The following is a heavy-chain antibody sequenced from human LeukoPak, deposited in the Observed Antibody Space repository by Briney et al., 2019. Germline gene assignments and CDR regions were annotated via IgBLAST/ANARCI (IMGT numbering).Heavy chain of an antibody. CDR2: IIPILGIA. CDR1: GGTFSSYA. V-gene: IGHV1-69*04. D-gene: IGHD3-22*01. CDR3: ARGPHYHDSSGYSPSYSYAMDV. J-gene: IGHJ6*02. Sequence: SVKVSCKASGGTFSSYAIGWVRQAPGQGLEWMGRIIPILGIANYAQKFQGRVTITADKSTSTAYMGLSSLRSEDTAVYYCARGPHYHDSSGYSPSYSYAMDVWGQGTTVTVSS.